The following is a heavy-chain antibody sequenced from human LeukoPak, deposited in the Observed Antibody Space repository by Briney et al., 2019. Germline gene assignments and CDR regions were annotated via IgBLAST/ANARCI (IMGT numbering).Heavy chain of an antibody. D-gene: IGHD3-22*01. CDR1: GYIFTSYG. CDR2: VSVYNGKT. CDR3: ARDINGYYYDSHGYYPTGL. J-gene: IGHJ4*02. Sequence: ASVKVSCKASGYIFTSYGISWVRQAPGQGLEGMGWVSVYNGKTNYPQRLQGRGNMTTATSTTTAYVKLRSLRSDDTAVYYCARDINGYYYDSHGYYPTGLWGQGTLVTVSS. V-gene: IGHV1-18*01.